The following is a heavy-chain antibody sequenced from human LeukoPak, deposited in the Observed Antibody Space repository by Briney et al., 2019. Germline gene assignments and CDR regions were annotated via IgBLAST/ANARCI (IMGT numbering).Heavy chain of an antibody. Sequence: ASVKVSCKASGGTFSSYAISWVRQAPGQGLEWMGGIIPISGTANYAQKFQGRVTITTDESTSTAYMELSSLRSEDTAVYYCARGRYSGQLDYYYYMDVWGKGTTVTVSS. V-gene: IGHV1-69*05. D-gene: IGHD1-1*01. CDR1: GGTFSSYA. CDR2: IIPISGTA. CDR3: ARGRYSGQLDYYYYMDV. J-gene: IGHJ6*03.